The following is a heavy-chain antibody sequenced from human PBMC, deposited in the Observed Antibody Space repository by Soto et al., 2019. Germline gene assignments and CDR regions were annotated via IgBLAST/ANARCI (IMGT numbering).Heavy chain of an antibody. J-gene: IGHJ1*01. CDR1: GFTFSSYY. CDR2: IGTAGDT. D-gene: IGHD3-22*01. CDR3: ARFDSSGLYFQH. V-gene: IGHV3-13*04. Sequence: GGSLRLSSAASGFTFSSYYMHSVRQATGKGLEWVSAIGTAGDTYYPGSVKGRFTYSRENAKNSLYLQMNSLRAGDTAVYYCARFDSSGLYFQHWGQGTLVTVSS.